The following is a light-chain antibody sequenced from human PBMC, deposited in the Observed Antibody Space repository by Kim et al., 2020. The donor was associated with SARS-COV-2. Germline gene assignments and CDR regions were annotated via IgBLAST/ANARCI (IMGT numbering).Light chain of an antibody. CDR3: GSYTSSNTLV. CDR2: GVS. CDR1: SSDVGGYNY. J-gene: IGLJ2*01. Sequence: GQTITISCTGTSSDVGGYNYVSWYQQYTGRPPKLMIYGVSNRASGMSNRFSGSKSGNTASLTISGLQAEDEADYYCGSYTSSNTLVFGGGTQLTVL. V-gene: IGLV2-14*03.